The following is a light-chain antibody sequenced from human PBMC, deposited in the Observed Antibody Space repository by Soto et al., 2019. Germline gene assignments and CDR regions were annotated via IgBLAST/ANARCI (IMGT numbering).Light chain of an antibody. Sequence: QSALTQPASVSGSPGQSITISCTGTSSDVGGYNFVSWYQQYPGKAPRLILYEVSNWPSGVSDRFSGSKSGNTASLTISGLQAEDEADYYCSSYTLRNTLVLFGGGTKLTVL. CDR3: SSYTLRNTLVL. CDR2: EVS. J-gene: IGLJ3*02. CDR1: SSDVGGYNF. V-gene: IGLV2-14*01.